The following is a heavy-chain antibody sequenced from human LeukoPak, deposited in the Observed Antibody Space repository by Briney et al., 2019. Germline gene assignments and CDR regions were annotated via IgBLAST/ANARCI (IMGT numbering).Heavy chain of an antibody. CDR3: ARGEDDRSGYYEAIFDY. Sequence: PSETLSLTCNVSGGSMSSYYWSWIRQPPGKGLEWIGYIYYSGSTNYNPSLNSRVTISVDTSKNQFSLKLSSVTAADTAVYYCARGEDDRSGYYEAIFDYWGQGTLVTVSS. CDR1: GGSMSSYY. V-gene: IGHV4-59*01. J-gene: IGHJ4*02. D-gene: IGHD3-22*01. CDR2: IYYSGST.